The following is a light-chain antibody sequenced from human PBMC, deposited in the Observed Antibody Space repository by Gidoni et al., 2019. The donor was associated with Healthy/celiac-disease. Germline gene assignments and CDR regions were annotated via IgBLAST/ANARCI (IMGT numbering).Light chain of an antibody. CDR2: DAS. CDR1: QDISNY. Sequence: DIKRTQSPSSLSASVGDRVTITCQASQDISNYLNWYQQKPGKAPKLLIYDASNLETGVPSRFSGCGSGTDFTFTISSLQPEDIATYYCQQYDNLPYTFGQGTKLEIK. J-gene: IGKJ2*01. V-gene: IGKV1-33*01. CDR3: QQYDNLPYT.